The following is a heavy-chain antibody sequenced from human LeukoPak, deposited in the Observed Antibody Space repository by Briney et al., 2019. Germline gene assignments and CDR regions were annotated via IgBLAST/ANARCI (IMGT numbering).Heavy chain of an antibody. Sequence: GGSLRLSCAASGFTFTNAWMSWVRQAPGKGLEWVGRIKNKTYGGTTDYAAHEKGRFNVPRDETKNTLYLQMDSLKTEDTAVYYCATSGQHWDVFDYWGQGTLLTVSS. CDR1: GFTFTNAW. J-gene: IGHJ4*02. CDR3: ATSGQHWDVFDY. D-gene: IGHD1-1*01. V-gene: IGHV3-15*01. CDR2: IKNKTYGGTT.